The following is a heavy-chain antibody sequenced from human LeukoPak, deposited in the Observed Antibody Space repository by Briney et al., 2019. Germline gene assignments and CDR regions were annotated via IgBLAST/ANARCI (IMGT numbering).Heavy chain of an antibody. D-gene: IGHD6-13*01. CDR1: GGSITSYY. V-gene: IGHV4-4*07. Sequence: SETLSLTCTVSGGSITSYYWSWIRQPAGKGLEWIGRIYTSGSTNYNPSLKSRVTISVDTSKNQFSLKLSSVTAADTAVYYCARDMYGYSSRTYYFDYWGQGTLVTVSS. J-gene: IGHJ4*02. CDR3: ARDMYGYSSRTYYFDY. CDR2: IYTSGST.